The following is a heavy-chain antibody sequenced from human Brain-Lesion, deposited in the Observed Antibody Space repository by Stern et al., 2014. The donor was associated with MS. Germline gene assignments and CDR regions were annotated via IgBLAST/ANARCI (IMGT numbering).Heavy chain of an antibody. J-gene: IGHJ6*02. CDR1: GYIFTGYY. CDR3: ARDQRGITIFGVVTDYYYLGMDV. Sequence: QVQLVESGAEVKKPGASVKVSCKTSGYIFTGYYIHWGRQAPGQGLEWMAWINPNTGGPKYAQKFQGRGTMSRDTSISTAYVELSSLTSDDTAVYYCARDQRGITIFGVVTDYYYLGMDVWGQGTTVTVSS. D-gene: IGHD3-3*01. CDR2: INPNTGGP. V-gene: IGHV1-2*02.